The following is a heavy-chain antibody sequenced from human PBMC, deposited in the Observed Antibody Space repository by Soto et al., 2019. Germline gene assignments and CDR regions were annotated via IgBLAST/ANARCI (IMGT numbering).Heavy chain of an antibody. CDR3: ARGGGYSSGWYGGVYGYYFDY. J-gene: IGHJ4*02. CDR2: INHSGST. D-gene: IGHD6-19*01. Sequence: PSETLSLTCAVYGGSFSGYYWSWIRQPPGKGLEWIGEINHSGSTNYNPSLKSRVTISVDTSENQFSLKLSSVTAADTAVYYCARGGGYSSGWYGGVYGYYFDYWGQGTLVTVSS. CDR1: GGSFSGYY. V-gene: IGHV4-34*01.